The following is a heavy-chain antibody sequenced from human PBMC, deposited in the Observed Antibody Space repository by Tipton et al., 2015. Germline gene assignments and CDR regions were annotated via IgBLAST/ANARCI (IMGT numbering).Heavy chain of an antibody. Sequence: LRLSCTVSGGSISSSSYYWGWIRQTPGKGLEWIGYISHRDGTYYNPSLKSRVAISLDTSKNHLFLNLNSVTAADTAVYFCARDLEHGMDVWGQGTTVIVSS. CDR1: GGSISSSSYY. CDR2: ISHRDGT. CDR3: ARDLEHGMDV. D-gene: IGHD5-24*01. J-gene: IGHJ6*02. V-gene: IGHV4-61*03.